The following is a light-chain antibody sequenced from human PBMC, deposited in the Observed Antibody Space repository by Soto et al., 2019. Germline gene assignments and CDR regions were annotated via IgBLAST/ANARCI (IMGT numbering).Light chain of an antibody. Sequence: QSALTQPRSVSGSPGQSVTISCTGTSSDVGGYDYVSWYQHHPGKAPKLMIYDVSNRPSGVSNRFSGSKSGNTASLTISGLQSEDEGNYYCSSYTRGSTLVFGGGTKLTVL. CDR2: DVS. V-gene: IGLV2-14*03. J-gene: IGLJ3*02. CDR3: SSYTRGSTLV. CDR1: SSDVGGYDY.